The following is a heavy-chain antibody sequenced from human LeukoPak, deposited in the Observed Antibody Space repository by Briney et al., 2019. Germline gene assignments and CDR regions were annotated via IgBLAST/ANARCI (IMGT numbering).Heavy chain of an antibody. Sequence: PGGSLRLSCAASGFTFSSYSMNWVRPAPGKGREGCSYISSSSSTIYYADSVKGRFTSSRDNGKDYLELQMKSLRAEAAAVFYCARDTGGTAMDTFDYWGQGTLVTASS. V-gene: IGHV3-48*04. D-gene: IGHD5-18*01. CDR2: ISSSSSTI. J-gene: IGHJ4*02. CDR3: ARDTGGTAMDTFDY. CDR1: GFTFSSYS.